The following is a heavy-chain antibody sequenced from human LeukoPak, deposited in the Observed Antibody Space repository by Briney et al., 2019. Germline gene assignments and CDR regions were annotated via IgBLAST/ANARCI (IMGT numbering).Heavy chain of an antibody. V-gene: IGHV4-38-2*02. CDR2: IYYSGST. CDR3: ARRGAVRYCSSTSCYSGAADWFDP. Sequence: PSETLSLTCTVSDDSISDYYRGWIRQPPGKGLEWIGSIYYSGSTYYNPSLKSRVTISVDTSKNQFSLKLSSVTAADTAVYYCARRGAVRYCSSTSCYSGAADWFDPWGQGTLVTVSS. D-gene: IGHD2-2*01. CDR1: DDSISDYY. J-gene: IGHJ5*02.